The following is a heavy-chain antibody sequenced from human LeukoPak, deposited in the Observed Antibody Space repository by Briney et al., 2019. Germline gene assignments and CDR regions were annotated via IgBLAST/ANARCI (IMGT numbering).Heavy chain of an antibody. D-gene: IGHD3-9*01. V-gene: IGHV1-69*06. CDR1: GGTFSSYA. CDR2: IIPIFGTA. CDR3: ARASTYYDILTGYSNTRLLDY. J-gene: IGHJ4*02. Sequence: AASVKVSCKASGGTFSSYAISWVRQAPGQGLEWMGGIIPIFGTANYAQKFQGRVTITADKSTSTAYMELSSLRSEDTAVYYCARASTYYDILTGYSNTRLLDYWGQGTLVTVSS.